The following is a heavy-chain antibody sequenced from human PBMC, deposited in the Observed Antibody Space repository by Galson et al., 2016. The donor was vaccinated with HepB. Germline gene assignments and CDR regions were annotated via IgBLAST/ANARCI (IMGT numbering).Heavy chain of an antibody. Sequence: SLRLSCAASAFTFSSYSMNWVRQAPGKGLEWISYISSSSSTIYYADSVKGRFTISRDNAKNSLYLQMNILRDEDTGVYYCARGGNSGRGSFDPWGQGTLVTVSS. CDR3: ARGGNSGRGSFDP. J-gene: IGHJ5*02. D-gene: IGHD4-23*01. CDR2: ISSSSSTI. V-gene: IGHV3-48*02. CDR1: AFTFSSYS.